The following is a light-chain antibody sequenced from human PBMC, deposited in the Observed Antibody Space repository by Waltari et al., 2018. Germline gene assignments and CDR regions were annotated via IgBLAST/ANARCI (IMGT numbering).Light chain of an antibody. V-gene: IGKV1-5*03. Sequence: DIQMTQSPSTLSASVGDRVTITCRASQSISSWLAWYQQKPGKAPKLLIYKASNLESGVPSRFSGSGSGTEFTLTISSLQHDDFAIYYCQQYNGYPTFGQGTKVEIK. CDR2: KAS. CDR1: QSISSW. CDR3: QQYNGYPT. J-gene: IGKJ1*01.